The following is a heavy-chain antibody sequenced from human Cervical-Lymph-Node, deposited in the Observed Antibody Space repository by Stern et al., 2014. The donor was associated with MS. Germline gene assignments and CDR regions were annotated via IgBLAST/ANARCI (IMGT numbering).Heavy chain of an antibody. CDR2: IIPMSGTE. CDR3: ARARLDCSSTSCLPRLDV. CDR1: GGTFTTYA. Sequence: VQLVESGAEVKKPGSPVRVSCKASGGTFTTYAISWVRQAPGQGLEWMGGIIPMSGTEKYAQKFQGRVTITADASTTTAYMELSSLRSEDTAVYYCARARLDCSSTSCLPRLDVWGQGTTVTVSS. D-gene: IGHD2-2*01. J-gene: IGHJ6*02. V-gene: IGHV1-69*01.